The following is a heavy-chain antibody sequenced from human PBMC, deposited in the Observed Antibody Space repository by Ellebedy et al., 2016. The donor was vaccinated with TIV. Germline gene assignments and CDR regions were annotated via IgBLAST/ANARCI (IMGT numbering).Heavy chain of an antibody. CDR2: ISGRSGTTI. V-gene: IGHV3-11*01. CDR3: ARGRGTTWGLVPFDY. D-gene: IGHD1-7*01. CDR1: EFTLSDYY. Sequence: GESLKISXAVSEFTLSDYYMSWMRQAPGKGLEWVSYISGRSGTTIYYADSVKGRFTISRDNAKNSLYLQMNSLRVEDTAVYYCARGRGTTWGLVPFDYWGQGTLVTVSS. J-gene: IGHJ4*02.